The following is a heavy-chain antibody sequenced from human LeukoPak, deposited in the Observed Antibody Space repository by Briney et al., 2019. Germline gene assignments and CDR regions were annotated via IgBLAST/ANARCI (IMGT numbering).Heavy chain of an antibody. D-gene: IGHD2-2*02. CDR3: ARDRGYCSSTSCFTRSWFDP. CDR2: INPSGGST. V-gene: IGHV1-46*01. CDR1: GYTFTNYY. J-gene: IGHJ5*02. Sequence: ASVKVSCKASGYTFTNYYMHWVRQAPGQGLEWMGIINPSGGSTNYAQKFQGRVTMTRDMSMSTVYMELSSLRSDDTAVYYCARDRGYCSSTSCFTRSWFDPWGQGTLVTVSS.